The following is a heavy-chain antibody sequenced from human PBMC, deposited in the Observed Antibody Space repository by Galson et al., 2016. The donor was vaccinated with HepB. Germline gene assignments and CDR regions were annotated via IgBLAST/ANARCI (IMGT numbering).Heavy chain of an antibody. D-gene: IGHD3-3*01. CDR1: GFMFSTYA. V-gene: IGHV3-30*04. Sequence: SLRLSCAGSGFMFSTYAMHWVRQAPGKGLDWVAVISYDGSKKFYGDSVKGRFTISRDNFKNTLFLQMNSLRAEDTAVYYCARGPPYYDYWSGYYGMDVWGQGTTVTGSS. CDR3: ARGPPYYDYWSGYYGMDV. CDR2: ISYDGSKK. J-gene: IGHJ6*02.